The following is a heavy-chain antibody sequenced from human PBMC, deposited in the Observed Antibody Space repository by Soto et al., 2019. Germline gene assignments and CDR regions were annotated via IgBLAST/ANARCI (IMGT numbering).Heavy chain of an antibody. D-gene: IGHD6-13*01. CDR1: GFTFSSYG. Sequence: GGSLRLSCAASGFTFSSYGMHWVRQAPGKGLEWVAVIWYDGSNKYYADSVKGRFTISRDNSKNTLYLQMNSLRAEDTAVYYCATIGSSSSWYDNYYYYYGMDVWGQGTTVTVSS. CDR3: ATIGSSSSWYDNYYYYYGMDV. J-gene: IGHJ6*02. V-gene: IGHV3-33*01. CDR2: IWYDGSNK.